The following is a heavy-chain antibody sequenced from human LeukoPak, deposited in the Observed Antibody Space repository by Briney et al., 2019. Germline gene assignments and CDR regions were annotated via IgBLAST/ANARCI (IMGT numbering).Heavy chain of an antibody. CDR2: IYHSGST. D-gene: IGHD3-10*01. V-gene: IGHV4-4*02. J-gene: IGHJ5*02. CDR3: ARGGFGELLFDP. CDR1: GGSISSSNW. Sequence: SETLSLTCAVSGGSISSSNWWSWVRQPPGKGLEWIGEIYHSGSTNYNPSLKSRVTISVDTSKNQFSLKLSSVTAADTAVYYCARGGFGELLFDPWGQRTLVTVSS.